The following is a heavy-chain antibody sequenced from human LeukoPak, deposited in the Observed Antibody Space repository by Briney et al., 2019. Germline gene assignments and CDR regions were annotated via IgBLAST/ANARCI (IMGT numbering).Heavy chain of an antibody. J-gene: IGHJ4*02. Sequence: GGSLRLSCAGSGFTFGGYGMHWFRQTPGKELEWVAVIAYDGSRAFYADSVKGRFTISRDNSKNTMSVQMHDLRAEDTAVYYCTRYNNDHFDYWGQGTLVTVSS. CDR3: TRYNNDHFDY. V-gene: IGHV3-33*01. CDR1: GFTFGGYG. CDR2: IAYDGSRA. D-gene: IGHD1-14*01.